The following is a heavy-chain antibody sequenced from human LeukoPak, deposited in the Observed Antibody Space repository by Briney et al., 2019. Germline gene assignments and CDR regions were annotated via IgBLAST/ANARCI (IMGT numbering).Heavy chain of an antibody. Sequence: GGSLRLSCAASGFTFSSFAMTWVRRAPGKGLEWVSSITGNHGPTYNTDSVKGRFTISRDNSQNTLYLQMNSLRAEDTAVYYCTKDPNGDYVGAFDPWGQGTLVTVSS. V-gene: IGHV3-23*01. J-gene: IGHJ5*02. CDR1: GFTFSSFA. D-gene: IGHD4-17*01. CDR2: ITGNHGPT. CDR3: TKDPNGDYVGAFDP.